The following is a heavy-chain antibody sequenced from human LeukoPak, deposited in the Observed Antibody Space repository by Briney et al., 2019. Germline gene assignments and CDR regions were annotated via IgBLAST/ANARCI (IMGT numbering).Heavy chain of an antibody. CDR2: ISGSGGST. V-gene: IGHV3-64*01. Sequence: PGGSLRLSCAASGFTFSRYPMHWVRQAPGKGLEYVSGISGSGGSTYYTNSVKARFTISRDNSKHILYLQMGSLGAEDMAVYYCARMGGYYDSNDPSLDMDVWGQGTTVTVSS. D-gene: IGHD3-22*01. CDR3: ARMGGYYDSNDPSLDMDV. CDR1: GFTFSRYP. J-gene: IGHJ6*02.